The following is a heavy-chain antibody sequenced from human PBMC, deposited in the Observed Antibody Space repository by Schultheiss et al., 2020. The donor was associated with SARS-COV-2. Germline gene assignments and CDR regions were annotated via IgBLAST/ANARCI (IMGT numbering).Heavy chain of an antibody. CDR1: GGSISSGGYY. Sequence: TLSLTCTVSGGSISSGGYYWSWIRQHPGKGLEWIGYIYYSGSTNYNPSLKSRVTISVDTSKNQFSLKLSSVTAADTAVYYCARGRVGATTHFDYWGQGTLVTVSS. V-gene: IGHV4-31*03. CDR3: ARGRVGATTHFDY. J-gene: IGHJ4*02. CDR2: IYYSGST. D-gene: IGHD1-26*01.